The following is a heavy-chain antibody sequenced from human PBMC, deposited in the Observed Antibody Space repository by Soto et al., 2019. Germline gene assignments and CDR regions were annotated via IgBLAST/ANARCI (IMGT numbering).Heavy chain of an antibody. J-gene: IGHJ4*02. CDR3: AKSVYNWNDGFFDY. CDR2: ISYDGNNK. Sequence: PGGSLRLSCAASGFTFNHYWMHWVRQAPGKGLQWVAVISYDGNNKYYADSVKGRFTISRDNSKNTLYLQMNSLRAEDTAVYYCAKSVYNWNDGFFDYWGQGTLVTVSS. CDR1: GFTFNHYW. V-gene: IGHV3-30*18. D-gene: IGHD1-1*01.